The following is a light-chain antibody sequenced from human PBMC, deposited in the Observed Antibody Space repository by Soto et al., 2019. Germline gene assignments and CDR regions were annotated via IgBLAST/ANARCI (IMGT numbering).Light chain of an antibody. J-gene: IGKJ5*01. V-gene: IGKV1D-12*01. CDR2: ATS. CDR3: QQARSFPVT. CDR1: QDVVRW. Sequence: DIQMTQSPSSLSASVGYTVTITCRSSQDVVRWLSWYQQKPGKAPKILIFATSSLQSGVPSRFSGSGSGTDFTLTISSLQSEDFATYYCQQARSFPVTFGQGTRLEIK.